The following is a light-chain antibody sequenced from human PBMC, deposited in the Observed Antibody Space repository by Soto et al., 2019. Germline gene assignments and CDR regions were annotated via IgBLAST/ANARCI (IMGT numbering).Light chain of an antibody. CDR2: ESS. CDR1: QSVRFY. J-gene: IGKJ2*01. V-gene: IGKV3-11*01. CDR3: QQRSHWPYT. Sequence: IVLTQSTATLSVSPGERATLSCRASQSVRFYLSWYQQKPGQAPRLLIYESSNRATGIPARFSGSGSGTDFTLTISSLEPGDIAVYYCQQRSHWPYTFGQGTKLEIK.